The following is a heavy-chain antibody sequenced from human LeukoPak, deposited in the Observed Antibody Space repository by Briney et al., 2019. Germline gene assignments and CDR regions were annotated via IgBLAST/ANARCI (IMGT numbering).Heavy chain of an antibody. D-gene: IGHD3-10*01. Sequence: SGPTLVKPPQPLTLTWTFSGFSLTTSRVGVGWIRRSPGAALEWLALIYWEDDERYNPSLKHRLTITKDTSKNQVVLTMTSVDPVDTATYYCARGHSHTGSFDYGGQGTLVTVST. V-gene: IGHV2-5*02. J-gene: IGHJ4*02. CDR2: IYWEDDE. CDR3: ARGHSHTGSFDY. CDR1: GFSLTTSRVG.